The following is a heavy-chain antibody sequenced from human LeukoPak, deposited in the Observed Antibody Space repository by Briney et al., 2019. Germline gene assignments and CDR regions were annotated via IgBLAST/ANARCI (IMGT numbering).Heavy chain of an antibody. D-gene: IGHD6-19*01. CDR2: IYPGDSDT. Sequence: GESLKISCKGSGCRFASYWIGWVRQVPGKGLEWMGIIYPGDSDTRYSSSFQGQVTFSADKSISTAYLQWSSLKASDTAMYYCARHGDSTGGGSAFDYWGQGTLVTVSS. V-gene: IGHV5-51*01. CDR1: GCRFASYW. J-gene: IGHJ4*02. CDR3: ARHGDSTGGGSAFDY.